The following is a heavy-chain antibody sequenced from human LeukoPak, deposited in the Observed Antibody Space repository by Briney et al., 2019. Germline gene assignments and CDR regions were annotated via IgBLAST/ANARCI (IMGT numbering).Heavy chain of an antibody. D-gene: IGHD6-19*01. J-gene: IGHJ4*02. V-gene: IGHV3-7*01. Sequence: PGGSLRLSCAASGFTFSNYWMNWVRQVPGKGLECLANIKQDGSETYYADSVKGRFTISRDNAKNSLYLHMNSLRAEDTAVYYCARDPGGQWLVGGDYWGQGTLVTVSS. CDR1: GFTFSNYW. CDR2: IKQDGSET. CDR3: ARDPGGQWLVGGDY.